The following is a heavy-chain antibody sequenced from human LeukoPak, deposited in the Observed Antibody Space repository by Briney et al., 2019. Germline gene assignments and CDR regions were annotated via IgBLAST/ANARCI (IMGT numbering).Heavy chain of an antibody. D-gene: IGHD3-16*01. Sequence: SETLSLTCTVSGGSISSSSYYWGWIRQPPGKGLEWIGSIYYSGSTYYNPSLKSRVTISVDTSKNQFSLKLSSVTAADTAVYYCARRKRGGDKGAYFDYWGQGTLVTVSS. CDR1: GGSISSSSYY. V-gene: IGHV4-39*01. CDR3: ARRKRGGDKGAYFDY. CDR2: IYYSGST. J-gene: IGHJ4*02.